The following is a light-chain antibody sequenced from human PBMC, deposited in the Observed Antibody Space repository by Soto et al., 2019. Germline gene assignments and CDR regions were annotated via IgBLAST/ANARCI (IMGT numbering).Light chain of an antibody. CDR3: KQRSNWIT. V-gene: IGKV3-11*01. CDR1: QSVTDF. J-gene: IGKJ5*01. Sequence: VLTQSPVTLSVSPGDRATPSCRASQSVTDFLAWYQQKPGQAPRLLIYDASSRATGIQARFSGSGSGTESTLTISSVEPEDFAVYYCKQRSNWITFGQGTRLEIK. CDR2: DAS.